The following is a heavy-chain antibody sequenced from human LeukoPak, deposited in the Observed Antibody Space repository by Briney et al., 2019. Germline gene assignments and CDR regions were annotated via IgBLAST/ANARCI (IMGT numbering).Heavy chain of an antibody. CDR1: GGSISSSSYY. V-gene: IGHV4-39*01. J-gene: IGHJ4*02. D-gene: IGHD5/OR15-5a*01. CDR3: ARLSTIAEDY. CDR2: IYYSGST. Sequence: PSETLSLTCTVSGGSISSSSYYWGWIRQPPGQGLEWIGSIYYSGSTYYNPSLKSRVTISVDTSKNQFSLKLSSVTAADTAVYYCARLSTIAEDYWGQGTLVTVSS.